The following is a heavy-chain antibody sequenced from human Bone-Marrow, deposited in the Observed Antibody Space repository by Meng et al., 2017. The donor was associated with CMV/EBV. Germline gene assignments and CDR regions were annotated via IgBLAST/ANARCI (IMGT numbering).Heavy chain of an antibody. V-gene: IGHV3-11*01. D-gene: IGHD2-15*01. CDR2: ISSSGSTI. Sequence: GESLKISCAASGFTFSDYYMSWIRQAPGKGLEWVSYISSSGSTIYYADSVKGRFTISRDNSKNTLYLQMDSLRAEDTAVYYCARYCIAGSCRPRYGMDVWGQGTTVTVSS. CDR1: GFTFSDYY. CDR3: ARYCIAGSCRPRYGMDV. J-gene: IGHJ6*02.